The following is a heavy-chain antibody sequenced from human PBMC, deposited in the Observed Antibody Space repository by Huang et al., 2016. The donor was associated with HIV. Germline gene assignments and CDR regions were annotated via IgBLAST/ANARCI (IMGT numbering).Heavy chain of an antibody. D-gene: IGHD2-21*01. CDR1: GGTFSSYA. CDR2: IIHIFGTA. Sequence: QVQLVQSGAEVKKPGSSVKVSCKASGGTFSSYAITWVRQAPGHGLEWMGGIIHIFGTANYAQKVQGRGTSTADESTSTAYMELSSLRSEDTAVYYCARDKSGGDANWYFDLWGRGTLVTVSS. CDR3: ARDKSGGDANWYFDL. J-gene: IGHJ2*01. V-gene: IGHV1-69*01.